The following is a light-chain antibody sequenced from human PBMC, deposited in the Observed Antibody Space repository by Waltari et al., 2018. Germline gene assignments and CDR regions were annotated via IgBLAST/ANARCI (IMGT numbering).Light chain of an antibody. CDR3: QNHERLPAT. Sequence: EIVLTRSPGTLSLSPGERATLSCRASQNIGRYLVWYQQKPGQAPSLLIYEASRRATGIPDRFSGSGSGTDFSLTISRLEPEDFAVYYCQNHERLPATFGQGTKVEIK. CDR1: QNIGRY. CDR2: EAS. J-gene: IGKJ1*01. V-gene: IGKV3-20*01.